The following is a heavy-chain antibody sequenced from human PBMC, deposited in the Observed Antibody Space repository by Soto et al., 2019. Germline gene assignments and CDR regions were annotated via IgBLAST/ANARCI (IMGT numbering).Heavy chain of an antibody. V-gene: IGHV3-11*01. J-gene: IGHJ4*02. CDR1: GFTFSDYY. CDR3: ARDRLPLGYSSRPSDY. D-gene: IGHD6-13*01. Sequence: LRLSCAASGFTFSDYYMSWIRQAPGKGLEWVSYISSSGSTIYYADSVKGRFTISRDNAKDSLYLQMNSLRAEDTAVYYCARDRLPLGYSSRPSDYWGQGTLVTVSS. CDR2: ISSSGSTI.